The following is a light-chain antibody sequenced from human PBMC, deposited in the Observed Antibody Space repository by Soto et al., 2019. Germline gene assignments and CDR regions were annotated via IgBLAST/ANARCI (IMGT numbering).Light chain of an antibody. CDR3: KQYGSYSRT. Sequence: DIQMTQSPSTLSASVGDRVTITCRASQSIGYWLAWYQQKPGKAHNLLIYAASSLETGVQSRFSGSGSGTEFTLSINSLQPDDFATYYCKQYGSYSRTFGQGTKVDI. V-gene: IGKV1-5*01. CDR1: QSIGYW. CDR2: AAS. J-gene: IGKJ1*01.